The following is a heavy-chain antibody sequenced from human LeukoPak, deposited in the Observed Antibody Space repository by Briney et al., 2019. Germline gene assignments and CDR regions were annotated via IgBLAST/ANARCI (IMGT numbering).Heavy chain of an antibody. CDR3: AKDLLAVASNVEWYFDY. Sequence: GGPLRLSCAASGFTFSSYGMHWVRQAPGKGLDWVAVISYDGTIIYYADSVKGRFTISRDNSKNTLYLQVNSLRAEDTAIYYCAKDLLAVASNVEWYFDYWGQGTLVTVSS. D-gene: IGHD6-19*01. CDR1: GFTFSSYG. CDR2: ISYDGTII. J-gene: IGHJ4*02. V-gene: IGHV3-30*18.